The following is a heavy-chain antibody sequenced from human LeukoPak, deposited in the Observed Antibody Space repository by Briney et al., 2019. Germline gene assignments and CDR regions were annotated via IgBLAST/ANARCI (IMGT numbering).Heavy chain of an antibody. CDR1: GFTFSSYA. CDR3: AKVRVQLLWFGELDY. CDR2: ISGSGDST. J-gene: IGHJ4*02. V-gene: IGHV3-23*01. D-gene: IGHD3-10*01. Sequence: LPGGSLRLSCAASGFTFSSYALSWVRQAPGKGLEWVSVISGSGDSTYYADSVKGRFTISRDNSKDTLYLQMNSLRAEDTAVYYCAKVRVQLLWFGELDYWGQGTLVPVSS.